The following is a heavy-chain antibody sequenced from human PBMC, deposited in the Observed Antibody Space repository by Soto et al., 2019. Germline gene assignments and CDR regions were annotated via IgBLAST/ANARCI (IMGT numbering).Heavy chain of an antibody. CDR3: ARALSSAAGLYFDF. D-gene: IGHD6-13*01. J-gene: IGHJ4*02. CDR1: GGSISSYY. CDR2: IHTTDGT. V-gene: IGHV4-4*07. Sequence: PSETLSLTCPVSGGSISSYYWSWIRQPAGKGMEWIGRIHTTDGTNYNPSLKSRVTMSIDTSNNQFSLKLSSLTAADTAVYYCARALSSAAGLYFDFWGQGTLVTVPQ.